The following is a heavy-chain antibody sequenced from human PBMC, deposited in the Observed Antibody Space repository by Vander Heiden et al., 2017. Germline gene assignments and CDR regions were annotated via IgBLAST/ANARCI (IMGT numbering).Heavy chain of an antibody. D-gene: IGHD1-26*01. CDR3: ARGVGASIQTDLDY. V-gene: IGHV4-34*01. CDR2: INHSGST. J-gene: IGHJ4*02. CDR1: GGSFSGYY. Sequence: QVQLQQWGAGLLKPSETLSVTCAVYGGSFSGYYWSWIRQPPGKGLEWIGEINHSGSTNYNPSLKSRVTISVDTSKNQFSLKLSSVTAADTAVYYCARGVGASIQTDLDYWGQGTLVTVSS.